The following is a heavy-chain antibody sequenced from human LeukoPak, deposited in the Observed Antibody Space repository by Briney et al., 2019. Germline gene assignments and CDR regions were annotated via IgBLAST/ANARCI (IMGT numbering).Heavy chain of an antibody. CDR2: IYYSGTT. V-gene: IGHV4-30-4*01. J-gene: IGHJ4*02. CDR1: GGSLCSWDYY. Sequence: SETQTLTCTLSGGSLCSWDYYWSWIRQPPGKGLEWIGYIYYSGTTYYNPSLKSRVTISIDTSKNQFSLNLSSVTAADTAVYYCARDLFSYPTLNYVDYWGQGTLVTVSS. D-gene: IGHD2-15*01. CDR3: ARDLFSYPTLNYVDY.